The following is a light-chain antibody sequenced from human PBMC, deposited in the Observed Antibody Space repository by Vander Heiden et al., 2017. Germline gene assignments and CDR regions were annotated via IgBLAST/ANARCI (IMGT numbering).Light chain of an antibody. J-gene: IGKJ3*01. Sequence: DFHMTQSPSPLSASVGDRVTITCRASQSISSYLNWYQQKPGKAPKLLIYATSSLQSGVPSRFSGSGSGTDFTLTISSLQPEDFATYYCQQSYSTLFTFGPGTKVDIK. V-gene: IGKV1-39*01. CDR2: ATS. CDR3: QQSYSTLFT. CDR1: QSISSY.